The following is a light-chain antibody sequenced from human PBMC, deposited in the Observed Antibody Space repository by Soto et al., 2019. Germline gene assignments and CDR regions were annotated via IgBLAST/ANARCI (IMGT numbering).Light chain of an antibody. Sequence: EIVLMQSPGTLSLFPGERATLSCRASQSVSSSYLAWYQQRPVQAPSLLTYVASISATGIPDRFSGSGSRADVTIPISRPGPGAGACCYQQIYELPHEYTFGPGDKVD. J-gene: IGKJ3*01. CDR1: QSVSSSY. V-gene: IGKV3-20*01. CDR2: VAS. CDR3: QIYELPHEYT.